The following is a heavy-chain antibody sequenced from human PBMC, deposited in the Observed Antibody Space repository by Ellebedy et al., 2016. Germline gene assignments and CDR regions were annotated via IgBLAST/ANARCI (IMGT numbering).Heavy chain of an antibody. CDR3: VRQATSGIDAAEF. Sequence: GESLKISCKASGYNFAAYWIGWLRQMPGKGLDWIGLISPQDSDTRYSPSFQDQVTISVDMSIRTAFLQWSNLKASDSAMYFCVRQATSGIDAAEFWGQGTLVTVSS. CDR2: ISPQDSDT. J-gene: IGHJ4*02. D-gene: IGHD5-12*01. V-gene: IGHV5-51*01. CDR1: GYNFAAYW.